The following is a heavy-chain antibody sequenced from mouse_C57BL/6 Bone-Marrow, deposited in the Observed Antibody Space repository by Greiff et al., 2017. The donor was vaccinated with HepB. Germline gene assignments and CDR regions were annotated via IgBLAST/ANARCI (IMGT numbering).Heavy chain of an antibody. CDR2: ISYDGSN. D-gene: IGHD1-1*01. Sequence: VQVVESGPGLVKPSQSLSLTCSVTGYSITSGYYWNWIRQFPGNKLEWMGYISYDGSNNYNPSLKNRISITRDTSKNQFFLKLNSVTTEDTATYYGARIDYGVEGGYFDVWGTGTTVTVSS. J-gene: IGHJ1*03. CDR1: GYSITSGYY. V-gene: IGHV3-6*01. CDR3: ARIDYGVEGGYFDV.